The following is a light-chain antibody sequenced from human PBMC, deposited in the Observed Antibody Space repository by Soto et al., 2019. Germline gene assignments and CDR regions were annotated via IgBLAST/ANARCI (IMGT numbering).Light chain of an antibody. CDR1: QNIRNY. Sequence: IHMTQSPSSLSAPVRDSVTITCRASQNIRNYLNWYQQKPGRAPKILIYAASSLQSGVPSRFSGGGSGTDFTLTITSLQPEDFATYYCQQSYSSPWTFGQGTKVDIK. V-gene: IGKV1-39*01. J-gene: IGKJ1*01. CDR3: QQSYSSPWT. CDR2: AAS.